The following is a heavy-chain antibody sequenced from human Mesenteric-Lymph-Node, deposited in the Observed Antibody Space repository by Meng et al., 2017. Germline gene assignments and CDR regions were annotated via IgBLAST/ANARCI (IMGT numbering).Heavy chain of an antibody. J-gene: IGHJ4*02. CDR1: GFTVSSNY. CDR3: AREYTVTEEMATFRVVNGFGYFDY. V-gene: IGHV3-53*05. D-gene: IGHD5-24*01. CDR2: IYSGGST. Sequence: RGSLRPSCAVSGFTVSSNYTSWVRQAPGKGLEWVSVIYSGGSTYYADSVKGRFTISRDNSKNTLYLQMNSMRAEDTAVYYCAREYTVTEEMATFRVVNGFGYFDYWGQGTLVTVSS.